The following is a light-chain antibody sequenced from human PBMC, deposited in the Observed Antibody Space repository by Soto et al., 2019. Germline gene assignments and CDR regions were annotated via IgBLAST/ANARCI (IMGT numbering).Light chain of an antibody. CDR1: QDIKTY. CDR2: GAF. Sequence: IQLTQSPPSLSASIGDRVSITCRASQDIKTYVAWYQQKPGKAPKLLIYGAFTLQSGVPSRFNGSGSGTDFTLTISRLQPEDFATYYCQQLNNYPPFTFGPGTTVDLE. CDR3: QQLNNYPPFT. V-gene: IGKV1-9*01. J-gene: IGKJ3*01.